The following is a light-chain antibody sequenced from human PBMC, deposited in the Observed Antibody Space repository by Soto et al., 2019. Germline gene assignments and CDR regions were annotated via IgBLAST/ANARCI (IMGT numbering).Light chain of an antibody. V-gene: IGKV1-39*01. CDR2: AAS. J-gene: IGKJ2*01. Sequence: DIQMTQSPSSLSASVGDRVTITCRASQSISSYLNWYQQKPGKAPKLLIYAASSLQSGVPSRFSGSGSGTDFTPTISSLQPEDFATYYCQQSYSTLRYTCGQGTKLEIK. CDR3: QQSYSTLRYT. CDR1: QSISSY.